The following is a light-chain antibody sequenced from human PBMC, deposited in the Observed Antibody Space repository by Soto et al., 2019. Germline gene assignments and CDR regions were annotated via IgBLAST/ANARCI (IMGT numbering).Light chain of an antibody. CDR3: HQYHSTPKK. V-gene: IGKV4-1*01. CDR2: WAS. CDR1: QSVLSSSNNKNY. J-gene: IGKJ1*01. Sequence: DIVMTQSPDSLAVSLGERATINCKSSQSVLSSSNNKNYLAWYQQKPGQPPKLLIYWASTRESGVPDRFSGSGSGTDFTLTISSLQAEDVAVYYCHQYHSTPKKFGQGTKVEIK.